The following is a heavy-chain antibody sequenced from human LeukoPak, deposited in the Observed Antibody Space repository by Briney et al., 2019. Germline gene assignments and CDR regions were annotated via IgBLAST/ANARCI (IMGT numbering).Heavy chain of an antibody. CDR1: GYNFPIYW. J-gene: IGHJ4*02. V-gene: IGHV5-51*01. CDR3: ARRGLSVCDY. Sequence: GESLKISCQGSGYNFPIYWIGWVRQMPGQGLEWMGIIYPDDSNTIYGPSFQGQVTISADKSISTAYLQWSSLKASDTAMYYCARRGLSVCDYWGQGTLVTVSS. CDR2: IYPDDSNT. D-gene: IGHD2-8*01.